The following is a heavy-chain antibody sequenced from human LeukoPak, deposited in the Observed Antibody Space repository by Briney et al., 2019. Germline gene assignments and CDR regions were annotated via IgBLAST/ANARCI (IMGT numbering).Heavy chain of an antibody. CDR1: GGSFSGYY. CDR3: AGRESDGSGSRTFDY. CDR2: INHSGST. D-gene: IGHD3-10*01. Sequence: SETLSLTCAVYGGSFSGYYWSWIRQPPGKGLEWIGEINHSGSTNYNPSLKSRVTISVDTSTNQFSLKLSSVTAADTAVYYCAGRESDGSGSRTFDYWGQGTLVTVSS. V-gene: IGHV4-34*01. J-gene: IGHJ4*02.